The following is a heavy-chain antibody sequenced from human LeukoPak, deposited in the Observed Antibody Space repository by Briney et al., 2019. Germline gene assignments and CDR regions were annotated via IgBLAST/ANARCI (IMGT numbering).Heavy chain of an antibody. D-gene: IGHD2-2*03. CDR2: SNAAGSTI. CDR1: GFTFSSYW. Sequence: GGSLRLSCAAYGFTFSSYWFHWFRQAPGKGLGLVSNSNAAGSTINYPGCVNVTSTTSRDNAKNKLYLQTIRLRAEDTSVYECASPPLGYGFDVWGQGAMVTVSS. CDR3: ASPPLGYGFDV. V-gene: IGHV3-74*01. J-gene: IGHJ3*01.